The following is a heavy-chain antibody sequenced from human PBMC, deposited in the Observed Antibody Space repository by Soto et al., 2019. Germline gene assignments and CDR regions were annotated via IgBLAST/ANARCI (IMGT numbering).Heavy chain of an antibody. Sequence: GASVKVSCKASGYTFTSYAMHWVRQAPGQRLEWMGWINAGNGNTKYSQKFQGRVTITRDTSASTAYMELSSLRSEDTAVYYCARIKPLRFLEWLPLGMDVWGQGTTVTVS. J-gene: IGHJ6*02. CDR2: INAGNGNT. CDR3: ARIKPLRFLEWLPLGMDV. D-gene: IGHD3-3*01. CDR1: GYTFTSYA. V-gene: IGHV1-3*01.